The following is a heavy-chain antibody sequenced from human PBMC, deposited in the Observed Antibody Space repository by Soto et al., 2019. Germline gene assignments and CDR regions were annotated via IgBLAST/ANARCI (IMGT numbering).Heavy chain of an antibody. CDR2: ISYDGSNK. Sequence: QVQLVESGGGVVQPGRSLRLSCAASGFPFSSYGMHWVRQAPGKGLEWVAHISYDGSNKHYTDSVKGRFTISRDNSKNMLYRQMSSRRAEDTAVYYCAGGQYYFDYCGQGTRVSVSS. J-gene: IGHJ4*02. D-gene: IGHD2-15*01. CDR3: AGGQYYFDY. CDR1: GFPFSSYG. V-gene: IGHV3-30*03.